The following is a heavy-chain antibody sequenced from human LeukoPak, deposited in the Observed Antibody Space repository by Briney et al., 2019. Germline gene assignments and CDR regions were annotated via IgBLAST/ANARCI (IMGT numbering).Heavy chain of an antibody. CDR2: IYYSGST. CDR1: GGSISSYY. CDR3: ARAVMARDPFGAFDI. Sequence: SETLSLTCTVSGGSISSYYWSWIRQPPGKGLEWIGYIYYSGSTNYNPSLKSRVTTLVDTSKNQFSLKLSSVTAADTAVYYCARAVMARDPFGAFDIWGQGTMVTVSS. D-gene: IGHD3-10*01. V-gene: IGHV4-59*01. J-gene: IGHJ3*02.